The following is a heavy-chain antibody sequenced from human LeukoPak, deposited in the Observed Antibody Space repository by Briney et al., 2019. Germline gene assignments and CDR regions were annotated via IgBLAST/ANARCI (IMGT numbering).Heavy chain of an antibody. CDR3: ARGVTTPLDAFDI. D-gene: IGHD1-26*01. CDR1: GASISTYY. J-gene: IGHJ3*02. Sequence: SETLSLTCTVSGASISTYYWNWMRQPPGKGLEWIGYLYNSGSTNYNPSLKSRATKSVDMSKNQLSLKLSSVTAADTAVYYCARGVTTPLDAFDIWGQGTMVTVSS. V-gene: IGHV4-59*01. CDR2: LYNSGST.